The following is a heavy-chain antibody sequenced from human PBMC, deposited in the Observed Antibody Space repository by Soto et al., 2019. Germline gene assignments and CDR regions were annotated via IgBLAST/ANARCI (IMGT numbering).Heavy chain of an antibody. CDR3: ARDAGYCSGGSCSNWFDP. V-gene: IGHV1-69*13. CDR2: IIPIFGTA. J-gene: IGHJ5*02. D-gene: IGHD2-15*01. CDR1: GGTFSSYA. Sequence: GASVKVSCKASGGTFSSYAISWVRQAPGQGLEWMGGIIPIFGTANYAQKFQGRVTITADESASTAYMEPSSLRSEDTAVYYCARDAGYCSGGSCSNWFDPWGQGTLVTVSS.